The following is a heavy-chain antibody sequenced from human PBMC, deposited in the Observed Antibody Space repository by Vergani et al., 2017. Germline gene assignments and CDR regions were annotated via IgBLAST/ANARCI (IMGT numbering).Heavy chain of an antibody. CDR1: GFTFSNYH. Sequence: EVQMLESGGGLVQPGGSRRLSCVASGFTFSNYHMNWFRQAPGKGLEWVSTISGGDDTSAYAESVKGRFTISRDNSKNTLYLQMNSLRPEDTAVYYCGKLTHGTLLMGGPIWGHWGQGTLVTVSS. J-gene: IGHJ4*02. D-gene: IGHD1/OR15-1a*01. CDR3: GKLTHGTLLMGGPIWGH. CDR2: ISGGDDTS. V-gene: IGHV3-23*01.